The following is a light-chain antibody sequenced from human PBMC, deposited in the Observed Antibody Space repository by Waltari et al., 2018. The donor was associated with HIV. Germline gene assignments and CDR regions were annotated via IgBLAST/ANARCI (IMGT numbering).Light chain of an antibody. CDR1: QSVSNN. J-gene: IGKJ5*01. Sequence: EIVMTQSPATLSVSPGGRATLFCRASQSVSNNLAWYQQKPGQGPRLLMYGATTRATGIPARFGGSGSGTEFTLTIGSLQSEDFGLDYCQQDNQGPLGITFGQGTRLEI. V-gene: IGKV3-15*01. CDR3: QQDNQGPLGIT. CDR2: GAT.